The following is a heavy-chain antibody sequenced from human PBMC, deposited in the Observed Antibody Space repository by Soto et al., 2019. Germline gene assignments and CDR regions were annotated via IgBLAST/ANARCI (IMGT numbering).Heavy chain of an antibody. D-gene: IGHD6-19*01. J-gene: IGHJ4*02. CDR3: ATYAISSGWSNPLVSPYYFDY. Sequence: ASVKVSCKVSGYTLTELSMHWVRQAPGKGLEWMGGFDPEDGETIYAQKFQGRVTMTEDTSTDTAYMELSSLRSEDTAVYYCATYAISSGWSNPLVSPYYFDYWGQGTLVTVSS. CDR2: FDPEDGET. CDR1: GYTLTELS. V-gene: IGHV1-24*01.